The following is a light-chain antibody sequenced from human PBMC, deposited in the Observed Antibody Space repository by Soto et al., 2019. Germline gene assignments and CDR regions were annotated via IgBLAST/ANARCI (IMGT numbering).Light chain of an antibody. J-gene: IGKJ1*01. V-gene: IGKV2-28*01. CDR2: LGS. CDR3: MQALQTLWT. CDR1: QSLLHSNGYNY. Sequence: EIVMTQSPLSLPVTPGEPASISCRSSQSLLHSNGYNYLDWYLQKPGQSPQLLIYLGSNRASGVPDRFSGSGSGTDFTLKISRVEAEDVGVYYCMQALQTLWTFGQGTKVDIK.